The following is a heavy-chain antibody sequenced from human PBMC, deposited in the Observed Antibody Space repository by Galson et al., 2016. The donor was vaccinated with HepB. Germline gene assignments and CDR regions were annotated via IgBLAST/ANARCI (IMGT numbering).Heavy chain of an antibody. V-gene: IGHV5-51*01. CDR3: AGSAGYSRGHNWFDP. CDR1: GYTFAIYW. J-gene: IGHJ5*02. Sequence: SGAEVKKPGESLKISCKGSGYTFAIYWIAWVRQMPGKGLAWMGIIYPGDSDTRYSPSFQGQVTISADKSISTAYLHWSSLKASDTAMYYWAGSAGYSRGHNWFDPWGQGTLVTVSS. D-gene: IGHD6-19*01. CDR2: IYPGDSDT.